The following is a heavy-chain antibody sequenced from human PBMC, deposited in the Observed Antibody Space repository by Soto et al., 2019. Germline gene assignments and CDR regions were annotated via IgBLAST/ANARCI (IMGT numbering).Heavy chain of an antibody. CDR3: ASGPIRDYGDYVGSPPLDY. D-gene: IGHD4-17*01. CDR1: GYTFTSYG. Sequence: QVQLVQSGAEVKKPGASVKVSCKASGYTFTSYGIIWVRQAPGQGLEWMGWISAYNGNTNYAQKLQGRVTMTTDTSTSTAYMELRSLRSDDTAVYYCASGPIRDYGDYVGSPPLDYWGQGTLVTVSS. CDR2: ISAYNGNT. V-gene: IGHV1-18*01. J-gene: IGHJ4*02.